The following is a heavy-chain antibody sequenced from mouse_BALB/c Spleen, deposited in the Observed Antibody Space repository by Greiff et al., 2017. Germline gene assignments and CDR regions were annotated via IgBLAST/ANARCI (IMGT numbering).Heavy chain of an antibody. Sequence: VQLQQSGAELVKPGASVKLSCKASGYTFTSYYMYWVKQRPGQGLEWIGEINPSNGGTNFNEKFKSKATLTVDKSSSTAYMQLSSLTSEDSAVYYCTRSKTGTSGYFDDWGQGTTLTVSS. J-gene: IGHJ2*01. CDR3: TRSKTGTSGYFDD. D-gene: IGHD4-1*01. V-gene: IGHV1S81*02. CDR1: GYTFTSYY. CDR2: INPSNGGT.